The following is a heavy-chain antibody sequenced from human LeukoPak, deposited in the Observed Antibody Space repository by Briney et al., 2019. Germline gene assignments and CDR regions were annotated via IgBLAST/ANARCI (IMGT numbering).Heavy chain of an antibody. Sequence: SETLSLTCTVSGGSISSGDYYWSWIRQPPGKGLEWIGYIYYSGSTYYNPSLKSRVTISVDTSKNQFSLKLSSVTAADTAVYYCARHHYCSSTSCYYLRGLGAFDIWGQGTMVTVSS. CDR1: GGSISSGDYY. CDR3: ARHHYCSSTSCYYLRGLGAFDI. J-gene: IGHJ3*02. D-gene: IGHD2-2*01. CDR2: IYYSGST. V-gene: IGHV4-30-4*08.